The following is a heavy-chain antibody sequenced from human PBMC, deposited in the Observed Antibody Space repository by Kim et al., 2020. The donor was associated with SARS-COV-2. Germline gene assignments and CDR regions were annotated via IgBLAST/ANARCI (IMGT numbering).Heavy chain of an antibody. J-gene: IGHJ4*01. CDR2: INNSGST. V-gene: IGHV4-34*01. CDR1: GGSFSGYY. CDR3: ARAGRQWPVRRSLYDFDY. D-gene: IGHD6-19*01. Sequence: SETLSLTCAVYGGSFSGYYWSWIRQPPGKGLEWVGEINNSGSTNYNPSLKSRVTISVDTSKNQFSLKLSTVNAADPAEYYCARAGRQWPVRRSLYDFDY.